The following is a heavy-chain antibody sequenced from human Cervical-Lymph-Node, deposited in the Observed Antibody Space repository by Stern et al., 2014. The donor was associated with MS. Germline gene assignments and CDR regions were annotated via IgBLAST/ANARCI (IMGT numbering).Heavy chain of an antibody. CDR1: GSSVTELS. V-gene: IGHV1-24*01. J-gene: IGHJ4*02. D-gene: IGHD3-22*01. Sequence: VQLEESGAEVKKPGASVKVSCKVSGSSVTELSMHWVRQAPGKGLEWVGGFDPEGGETKYAQKVQGRVAMTEDSSTDTVYMELSRLKTEDTAVYFCAVSMIVESPDYWGPGTVVTGS. CDR3: AVSMIVESPDY. CDR2: FDPEGGET.